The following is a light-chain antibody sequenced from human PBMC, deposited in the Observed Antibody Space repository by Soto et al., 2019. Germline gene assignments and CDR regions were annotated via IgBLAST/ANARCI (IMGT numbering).Light chain of an antibody. CDR2: EGS. J-gene: IGLJ2*01. Sequence: QSALTQPASVSGSPGQSITISCTGTSSDVGSYNLVSWYKQHPGKAPKLMIYEGSKRPSGVSNRFSGSKSGNTASLTISGLQAEDEADYYCCSYAGSSPHVVFGGGTQLTVL. V-gene: IGLV2-23*01. CDR1: SSDVGSYNL. CDR3: CSYAGSSPHVV.